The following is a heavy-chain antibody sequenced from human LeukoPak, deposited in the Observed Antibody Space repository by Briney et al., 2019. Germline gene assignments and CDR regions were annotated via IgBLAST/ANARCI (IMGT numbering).Heavy chain of an antibody. V-gene: IGHV1-69*04. D-gene: IGHD5-18*01. CDR1: GGTFSSYA. J-gene: IGHJ4*02. CDR2: IIPILGIA. CDR3: ARPYSYGDLADY. Sequence: GASVKVSCKASGGTFSSYAISWVRQAPGQGLEWMGRIIPILGIANYAQKFQGRVTITADKSTSTAYMELSSLRSEDTAVYYCARPYSYGDLADYWGQGTLVTVSS.